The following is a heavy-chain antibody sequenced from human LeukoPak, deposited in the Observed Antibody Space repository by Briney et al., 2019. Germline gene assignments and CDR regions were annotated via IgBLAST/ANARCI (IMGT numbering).Heavy chain of an antibody. J-gene: IGHJ6*03. CDR1: GGSISNYY. Sequence: PSESLSLTCTVSGGSISNYYWSWIRQPAGKGLEWIGRIYTSGTADYNPSLKSRVTMSVDTSKNQFSLRLSSVTAADTAVYYCARDYQVTYYYYYYMDVWGKGTTVTVSS. D-gene: IGHD2-2*01. CDR3: ARDYQVTYYYYYYMDV. CDR2: IYTSGTA. V-gene: IGHV4-4*07.